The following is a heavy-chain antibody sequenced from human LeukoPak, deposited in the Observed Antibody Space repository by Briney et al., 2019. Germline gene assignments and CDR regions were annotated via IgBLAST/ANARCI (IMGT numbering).Heavy chain of an antibody. V-gene: IGHV4-39*07. CDR3: ARDRFDDSSGYYYHYYYYMDV. Sequence: SETLSLTCTVSGVSISSSNSYWGWIRQPPGKGLEWIGSIYYSGNTYYNASLKSQVSISIDTSKNQFSLKLSSVTAADTAVYYCARDRFDDSSGYYYHYYYYMDVWGKGTTVTVSS. J-gene: IGHJ6*03. CDR1: GVSISSSNSY. D-gene: IGHD3-22*01. CDR2: IYYSGNT.